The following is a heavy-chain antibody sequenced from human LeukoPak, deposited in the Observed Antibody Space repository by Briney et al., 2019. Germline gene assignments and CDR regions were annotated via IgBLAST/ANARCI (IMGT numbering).Heavy chain of an antibody. V-gene: IGHV3-21*04. CDR1: AFTFSNYN. Sequence: GGSLRLSCAASAFTFSNYNMNWVRQAPGKGLEWILSISVGATYIYYADSVKGRFTISRDNAKNSLYLQMNSLRAEDTALYHCARVKSVWFGESQGAFDIWGQGTMVTVSS. CDR3: ARVKSVWFGESQGAFDI. J-gene: IGHJ3*02. D-gene: IGHD3-10*01. CDR2: ISVGATYI.